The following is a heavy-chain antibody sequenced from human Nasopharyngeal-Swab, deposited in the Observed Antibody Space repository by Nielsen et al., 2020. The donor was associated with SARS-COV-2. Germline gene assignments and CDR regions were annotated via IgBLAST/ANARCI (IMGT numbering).Heavy chain of an antibody. CDR1: GFTFNTYS. V-gene: IGHV3-21*01. CDR2: ISSSSAYI. D-gene: IGHD3-10*01. Sequence: GESLKISCAASGFTFNTYSMNWVRQAPGEGLEWVSSISSSSAYIYYADSVKGRFTISRDNAKNSLYLQMNSLRAEDTAVYYCAKDYYGSGGAYYFDYWGQGTLVTVSS. CDR3: AKDYYGSGGAYYFDY. J-gene: IGHJ4*02.